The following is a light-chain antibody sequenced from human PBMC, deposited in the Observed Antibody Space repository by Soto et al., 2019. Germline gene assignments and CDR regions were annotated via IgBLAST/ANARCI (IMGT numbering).Light chain of an antibody. CDR1: QSVSRY. V-gene: IGKV3-11*01. CDR3: QQRSSWPLT. CDR2: DAS. J-gene: IGKJ4*01. Sequence: EIVLTQSPATLSLSPGERATLSCRAIQSVSRYLAWYQQKPGQAPRLLIYDASNRATGIPARFSGSGSGTDFILTISSLEPEDFAVYYCQQRSSWPLTFGGGTKVEIK.